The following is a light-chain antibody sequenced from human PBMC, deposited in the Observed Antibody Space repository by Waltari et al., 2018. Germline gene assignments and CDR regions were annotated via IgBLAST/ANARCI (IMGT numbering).Light chain of an antibody. CDR1: QTISNW. Sequence: DIQMTQSPSTLSDSVGDRVTITCRASQTISNWLAWYQQKPGKAPEVLIYKASSLESGVPSRFSGSGSGTEFTLTISSLQPDDFATYYCQHYNNYPLTFGGGTKVEIK. CDR3: QHYNNYPLT. V-gene: IGKV1-5*03. J-gene: IGKJ4*01. CDR2: KAS.